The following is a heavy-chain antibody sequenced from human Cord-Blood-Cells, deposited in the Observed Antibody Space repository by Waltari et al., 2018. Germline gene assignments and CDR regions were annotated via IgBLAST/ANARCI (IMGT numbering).Heavy chain of an antibody. Sequence: QVQLVESGGGVVQPGRSLRLSCAASGFTFSSYGMHWVRQAPGKGLEWVAVRSYDGSNKYYADSVKGRFTISRDNSKNTLYLQMNSLRAEDTAVYYCAKDAQGAFDYWGQGTLVTVSS. J-gene: IGHJ4*02. V-gene: IGHV3-30*18. CDR1: GFTFSSYG. CDR3: AKDAQGAFDY. CDR2: RSYDGSNK.